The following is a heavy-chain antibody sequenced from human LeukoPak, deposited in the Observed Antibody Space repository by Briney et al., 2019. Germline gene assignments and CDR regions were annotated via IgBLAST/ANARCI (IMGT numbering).Heavy chain of an antibody. Sequence: GGSLRLSCAAPGFTVSSNSLTWVRQAPGKGLEWVSVTCTSHNTEYADSVKGRLTISRDESKNTLHLQMASLRAEDTGVCSCARVLTTYYDILTASTKGPSRSAF. D-gene: IGHD3-9*01. V-gene: IGHV3-66*01. J-gene: IGHJ3*01. CDR3: ARVLTTYYDILTASTKGPSRSAF. CDR2: TCTSHNT. CDR1: GFTVSSNS.